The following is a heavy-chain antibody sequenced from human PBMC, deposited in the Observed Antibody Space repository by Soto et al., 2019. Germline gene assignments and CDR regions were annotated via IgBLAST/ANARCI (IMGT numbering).Heavy chain of an antibody. J-gene: IGHJ6*02. D-gene: IGHD5-12*01. CDR2: ISYDGSTE. CDR1: GFTFSGYY. CDR3: TKDDGYNDSTYYHYFGMDV. V-gene: IGHV3-30*18. Sequence: QAQLVESGGGVVQPGRSLRLSCAASGFTFSGYYMHWVRQAPGKGLEWVAVISYDGSTEYYADSVKGRFTISRDNSANRLFLQMNSLRPKDTAVYYCTKDDGYNDSTYYHYFGMDVWGQGTTVTVSS.